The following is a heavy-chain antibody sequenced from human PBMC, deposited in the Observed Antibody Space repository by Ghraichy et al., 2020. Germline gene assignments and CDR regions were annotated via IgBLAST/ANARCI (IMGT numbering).Heavy chain of an antibody. Sequence: ESLNISCTVSGGSISSYYWSWIRQPPGKGLEWIGYIYYSGSTNYNPSLKSRVTISVDTSKNQFSLKLSSVTAADTAVYYCARDSNLRFLEWSTYWYFDLWGRGTLVTVSS. CDR3: ARDSNLRFLEWSTYWYFDL. D-gene: IGHD3-3*01. V-gene: IGHV4-59*01. CDR1: GGSISSYY. CDR2: IYYSGST. J-gene: IGHJ2*01.